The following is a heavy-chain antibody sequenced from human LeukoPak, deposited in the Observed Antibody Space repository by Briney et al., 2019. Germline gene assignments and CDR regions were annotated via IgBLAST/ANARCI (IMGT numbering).Heavy chain of an antibody. Sequence: GGSLRLSCTASGFTFSNFWMGWVRQAPGKGLEWVANIKQDETEKFYLGSVKGRFTISRDNAKNSLYLQMNSLRAEDTAVYYCARGVVYPTWSGPHWSDYWGQGTLVTVSS. D-gene: IGHD3-3*01. CDR1: GFTFSNFW. V-gene: IGHV3-7*01. J-gene: IGHJ4*02. CDR2: IKQDETEK. CDR3: ARGVVYPTWSGPHWSDY.